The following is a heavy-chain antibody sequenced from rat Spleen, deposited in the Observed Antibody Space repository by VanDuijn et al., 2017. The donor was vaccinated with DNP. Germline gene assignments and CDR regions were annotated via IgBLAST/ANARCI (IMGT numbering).Heavy chain of an antibody. Sequence: EVQLVETGGGLVQPGRSLKLSCAASEFTFSNSDVAWVRQAPTKGLEWVASISTSGSRTYYPDSVKGRFTISRDYAKSSLYLQMNSLKSEDTATYYCARGSSSIYWYFDFWGPGTMVTVSS. CDR1: EFTFSNSD. J-gene: IGHJ1*01. D-gene: IGHD1-2*01. CDR3: ARGSSSIYWYFDF. V-gene: IGHV5-27*01. CDR2: ISTSGSRT.